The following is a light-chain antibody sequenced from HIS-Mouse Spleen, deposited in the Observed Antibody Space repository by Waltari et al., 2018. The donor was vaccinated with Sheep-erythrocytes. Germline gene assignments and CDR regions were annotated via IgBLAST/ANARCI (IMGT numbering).Light chain of an antibody. CDR3: QQYYSFPFT. V-gene: IGKV1D-8*02. CDR1: QGISSY. Sequence: AIWMTQSPSLLSASTGDRVTISCRISQGISSYLACYQQKPGKAPELLIYAASTLQSGVPSRFSGSGSGTDFTLTISCLQSEDFATYYCQQYYSFPFTFGPGTKVDIK. CDR2: AAS. J-gene: IGKJ3*01.